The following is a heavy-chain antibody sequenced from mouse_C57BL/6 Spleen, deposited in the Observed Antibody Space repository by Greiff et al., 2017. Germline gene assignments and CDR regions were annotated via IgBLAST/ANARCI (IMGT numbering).Heavy chain of an antibody. CDR2: IDPEDGET. Sequence: VQLQQSGAELVKPGASVKLSCTASGFNIKDYYMHWVKQRTEQGLEWIGRIDPEDGETKYAPKFPGKATITADTSSNTAYLQLSSLTSEDTAVCYCARSPTSVVLDYWGQGTTLTVAS. V-gene: IGHV14-2*01. J-gene: IGHJ2*01. CDR1: GFNIKDYY. CDR3: ARSPTSVVLDY. D-gene: IGHD1-1*01.